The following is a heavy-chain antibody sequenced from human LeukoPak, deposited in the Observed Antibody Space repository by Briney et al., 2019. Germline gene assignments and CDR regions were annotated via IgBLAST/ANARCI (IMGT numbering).Heavy chain of an antibody. Sequence: PGGSLRLSCAASGFTFSSYAMHWVRQAPGKGLEWVSVIYSGGSTYYADSVKGRFTISRDNSKNTLYLQMNSLRAEDTAVYYCAGHSSVYYFDYWGQGTLVTVSS. CDR3: AGHSSVYYFDY. J-gene: IGHJ4*02. V-gene: IGHV3-53*01. D-gene: IGHD4-11*01. CDR2: IYSGGST. CDR1: GFTFSSYA.